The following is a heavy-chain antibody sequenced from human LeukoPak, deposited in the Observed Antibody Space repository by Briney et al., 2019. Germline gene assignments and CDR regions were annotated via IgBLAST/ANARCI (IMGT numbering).Heavy chain of an antibody. CDR2: INHSGST. CDR3: ARGRHYYDSSGYYRRYYQYYYMDV. V-gene: IGHV4-34*01. CDR1: GGSFSGYY. Sequence: SETLSLTCAVYGGSFSGYYWSWIRQPPGKGLEWIGEINHSGSTNYNPSLKSRVTISVDTSKNQFSLKLSSVTAADTAVYYCARGRHYYDSSGYYRRYYQYYYMDVWGKGTTVTVSS. J-gene: IGHJ6*03. D-gene: IGHD3-22*01.